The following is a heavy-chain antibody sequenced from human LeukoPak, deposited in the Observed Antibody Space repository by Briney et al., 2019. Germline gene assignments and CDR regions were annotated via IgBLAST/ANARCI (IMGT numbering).Heavy chain of an antibody. CDR2: ISAYNGNT. CDR3: ARSYYYESSGYYPPDY. CDR1: GYTFTSYG. D-gene: IGHD3-22*01. V-gene: IGHV1-18*01. Sequence: GASVKVSCKASGYTFTSYGISWVRQAPGQGLEWMGWISAYNGNTNYAQNLQGRVTLTTDTSTSTAYMEVRSLRSDDTAIYYCARSYYYESSGYYPPDYWGQGTLVTVSS. J-gene: IGHJ4*02.